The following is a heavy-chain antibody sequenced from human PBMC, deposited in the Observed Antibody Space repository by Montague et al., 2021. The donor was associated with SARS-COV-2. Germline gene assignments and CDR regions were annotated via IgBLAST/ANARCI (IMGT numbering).Heavy chain of an antibody. Sequence: SLRLSCAASGFTFSTYGMTWVRQAPGKGLEWVSSISASAMRTHYPDSVKGRFTISRDNSKNTLYLQMSSPRAEDAAVYFCLNYHGSGSYGDFWGQGTLVTVSP. V-gene: IGHV3-23*01. CDR2: ISASAMRT. CDR1: GFTFSTYG. D-gene: IGHD3-10*01. CDR3: LNYHGSGSYGDF. J-gene: IGHJ4*02.